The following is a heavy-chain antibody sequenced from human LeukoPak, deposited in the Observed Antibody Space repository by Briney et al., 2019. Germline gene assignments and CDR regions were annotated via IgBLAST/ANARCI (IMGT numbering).Heavy chain of an antibody. D-gene: IGHD4-23*01. CDR1: GFTFSSYG. Sequence: GGSLRLSCAASGFTFSSYGMHWVRQAPGKGLEWVAVMSYDGSNKYYADSVKGRFTISRDNAKNTLYLQMNSLRAEDTAVYYCARDENKDYGGNSGPDYWGQGTLVTVSS. CDR2: MSYDGSNK. V-gene: IGHV3-30*03. J-gene: IGHJ4*02. CDR3: ARDENKDYGGNSGPDY.